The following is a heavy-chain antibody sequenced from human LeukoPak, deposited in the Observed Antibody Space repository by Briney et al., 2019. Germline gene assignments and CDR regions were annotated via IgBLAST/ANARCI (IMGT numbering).Heavy chain of an antibody. CDR1: GFTFSRHW. V-gene: IGHV3-7*01. CDR3: ARDHHRRHYDSQARDTFDI. J-gene: IGHJ3*02. CDR2: IKQDGSEK. D-gene: IGHD3-22*01. Sequence: PGGSLRLSCAASGFTFSRHWMTWVRQAPGKGLEWVANIKQDGSEKYYVDSVKGRFTISRDNAKNSLYLQMNSLRAEDTAVYYCARDHHRRHYDSQARDTFDIWGQGTMVTVSS.